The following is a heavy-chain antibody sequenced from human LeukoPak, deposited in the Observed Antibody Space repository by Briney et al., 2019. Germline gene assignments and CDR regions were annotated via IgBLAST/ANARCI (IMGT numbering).Heavy chain of an antibody. Sequence: ASVKVSCTVSGYTLTELSMHWVRQAPGKGLEWMGGFDPEDGETIYAQKFQGRVTMTEDTSTDTAYMELSSLRSEDTAVYYCATASITMIVVVITTPRVDAFDIWGQGTMVTVSS. CDR3: ATASITMIVVVITTPRVDAFDI. CDR1: GYTLTELS. D-gene: IGHD3-22*01. V-gene: IGHV1-24*01. J-gene: IGHJ3*02. CDR2: FDPEDGET.